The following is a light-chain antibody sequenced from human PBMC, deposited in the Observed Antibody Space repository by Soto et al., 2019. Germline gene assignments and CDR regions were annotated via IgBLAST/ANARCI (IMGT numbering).Light chain of an antibody. Sequence: QSVLTQPPSASGTPGQRVTISCSGSSSNIGSNYVYWYQQLPGTAPKLLIYRNNQRPSGVPDRFSGSKSGTSASLAISGLRYEDEANYYCAAWDDSLSGVVFGGGNKLTVL. J-gene: IGLJ3*02. CDR3: AAWDDSLSGVV. V-gene: IGLV1-47*01. CDR2: RNN. CDR1: SSNIGSNY.